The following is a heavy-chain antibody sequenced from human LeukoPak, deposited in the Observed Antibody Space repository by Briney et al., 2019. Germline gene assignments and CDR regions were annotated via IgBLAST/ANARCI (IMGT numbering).Heavy chain of an antibody. CDR2: ISGSGGST. J-gene: IGHJ4*02. D-gene: IGHD3-22*01. V-gene: IGHV3-23*01. Sequence: PGGSLRLSCAASGFPFSSYAMSRVRQAPGKGLEWVSAISGSGGSTYYADSVKGRFTISRDNSKNTLYLQMNSLRAEDTAVYYCAKPALMSSGYYFDYWGQGTLVTVSS. CDR3: AKPALMSSGYYFDY. CDR1: GFPFSSYA.